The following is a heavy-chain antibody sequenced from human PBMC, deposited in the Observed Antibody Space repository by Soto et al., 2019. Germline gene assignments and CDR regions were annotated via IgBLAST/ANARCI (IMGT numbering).Heavy chain of an antibody. J-gene: IGHJ6*02. CDR1: GGSISDFY. V-gene: IGHV4-59*01. CDR2: LYYTGST. CDR3: ARGGGYDFRSSQAPPIDV. D-gene: IGHD3-3*01. Sequence: SETLSLTCNVSGGSISDFYWSWIRQSPGKGLEWIGYLYYTGSTNYNPALKSRVTISLDTSKNQFSLKVRSVTAADTAVYYCARGGGYDFRSSQAPPIDVWGQGTTVTVSS.